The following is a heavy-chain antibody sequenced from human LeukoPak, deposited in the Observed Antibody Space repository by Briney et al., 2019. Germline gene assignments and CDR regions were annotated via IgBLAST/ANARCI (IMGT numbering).Heavy chain of an antibody. CDR2: MNPNSGNT. D-gene: IGHD3-22*01. CDR1: GYTFTSYD. Sequence: GASVKVSCKASGYTFTSYDINWVRQATGQGLEWMGWMNPNSGNTGYAQKFQCRVTITRNTSISTAYMELSSLRSEDTAVYYCARGHDAYYYDSSGSTDVDYWGQGTLVTVSS. CDR3: ARGHDAYYYDSSGSTDVDY. V-gene: IGHV1-8*03. J-gene: IGHJ4*02.